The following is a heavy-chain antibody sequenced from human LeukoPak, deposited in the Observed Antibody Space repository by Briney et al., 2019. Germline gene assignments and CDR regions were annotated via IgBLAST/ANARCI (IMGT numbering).Heavy chain of an antibody. CDR3: AQTGRNNYFDS. V-gene: IGHV3-11*01. Sequence: GGSLRLSCAASGFTFSDSYMSWIRQAPGEGLDWLACISSSGHTIYYAESVRGRFTISRDNAKNSLYLQLNSLRPEDTAVYYCAQTGRNNYFDSWGQGTLVSVSS. CDR1: GFTFSDSY. J-gene: IGHJ5*01. CDR2: ISSSGHTI.